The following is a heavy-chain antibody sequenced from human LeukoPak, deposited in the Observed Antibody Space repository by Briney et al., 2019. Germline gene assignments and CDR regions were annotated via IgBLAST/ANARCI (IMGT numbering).Heavy chain of an antibody. Sequence: GESLKISCKGSGYSFSTYWIGWVRQMPGKGLEWMAIIYPGDSDTRYRPSFQGQVTISADKSISTAYLQWSSLKASDTAMYHCARPSGPWGYFDYWGQGTLVTVSS. CDR3: ARPSGPWGYFDY. CDR2: IYPGDSDT. D-gene: IGHD3-16*01. J-gene: IGHJ4*02. CDR1: GYSFSTYW. V-gene: IGHV5-51*01.